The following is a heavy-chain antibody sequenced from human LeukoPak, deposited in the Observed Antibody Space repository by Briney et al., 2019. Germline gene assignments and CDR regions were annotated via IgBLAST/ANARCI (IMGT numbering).Heavy chain of an antibody. J-gene: IGHJ2*01. D-gene: IGHD1-26*01. CDR2: ISGTGGSI. CDR3: AKGNWGERLDWYFDL. CDR1: GFTFSSYA. Sequence: GGSLRLSCAASGFTFSSYAMSWVRQAPGKGLEWVSGISGTGGSIYYADSVKGRFTISRDNSKNTLYLQMNSLRAEDTAVYYCAKGNWGERLDWYFDLWGRGTLVTVSS. V-gene: IGHV3-23*01.